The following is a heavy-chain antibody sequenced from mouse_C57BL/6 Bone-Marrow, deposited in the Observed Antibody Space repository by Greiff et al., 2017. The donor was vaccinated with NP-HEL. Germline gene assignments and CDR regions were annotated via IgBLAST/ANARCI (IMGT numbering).Heavy chain of an antibody. D-gene: IGHD1-1*01. CDR1: GFNIKDDY. CDR2: IDPENGDT. V-gene: IGHV14-4*01. J-gene: IGHJ2*01. CDR3: RGSHFDY. Sequence: VQLQQSGAELVRPGASVKLSCTASGFNIKDDYMHWVKQRSEQGLEWIGWIDPENGDTEYASKFQGKATITADTSSNTAYLQLSSLTSEDTAVYYCRGSHFDYWGQGTTLTVSS.